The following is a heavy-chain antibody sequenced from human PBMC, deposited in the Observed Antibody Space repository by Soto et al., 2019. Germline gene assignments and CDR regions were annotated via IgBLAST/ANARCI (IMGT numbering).Heavy chain of an antibody. CDR2: IKSKTDGGTT. CDR1: GFTFSNAW. Sequence: GGSLRLSCVASGFTFSNAWMNWVRQAPGKGLEWVGRIKSKTDGGTTDYAAPVKGRFTISRDDSKNTLYLQMNSLKTEDTAVYYCFVWSGYYPNYGMDVWGQGTTVTVSS. CDR3: FVWSGYYPNYGMDV. J-gene: IGHJ6*02. V-gene: IGHV3-15*07. D-gene: IGHD3-3*01.